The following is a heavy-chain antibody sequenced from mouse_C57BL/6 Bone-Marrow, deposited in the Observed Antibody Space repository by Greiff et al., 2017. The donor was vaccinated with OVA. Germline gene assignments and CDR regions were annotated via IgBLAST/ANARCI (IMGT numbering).Heavy chain of an antibody. CDR2: IRLKSDNYAT. D-gene: IGHD2-4*01. Sequence: EVKLVESGGGLVQPGGSMKLSCVASGFTFSNYWMNWVRQSPEKGLEWVAQIRLKSDNYATHYAESVKGRFTISRDDSKSSVYLQMNNLRAEDTGIYYCTDYDSYWYFDVWGTGTTVTVSS. CDR3: TDYDSYWYFDV. J-gene: IGHJ1*03. V-gene: IGHV6-3*01. CDR1: GFTFSNYW.